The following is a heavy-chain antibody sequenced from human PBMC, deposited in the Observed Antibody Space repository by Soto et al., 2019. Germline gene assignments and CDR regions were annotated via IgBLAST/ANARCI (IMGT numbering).Heavy chain of an antibody. J-gene: IGHJ5*02. CDR1: GFSVSSNY. V-gene: IGHV3-53*01. CDR3: AREISAGFGEPWLDP. Sequence: PGGSLRLSCAASGFSVSSNYMTWVRQAPGKGLEWVSIIYSDGRTSYADSMKGRFTISRDNSKNTVYLQMTSLSADDTAVYYCAREISAGFGEPWLDPWGQGTLVTVSS. CDR2: IYSDGRT. D-gene: IGHD3-10*01.